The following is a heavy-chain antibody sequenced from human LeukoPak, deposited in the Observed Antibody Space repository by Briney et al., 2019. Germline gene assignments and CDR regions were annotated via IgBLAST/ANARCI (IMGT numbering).Heavy chain of an antibody. V-gene: IGHV3-7*01. CDR1: GFTFSSYW. D-gene: IGHD2-15*01. CDR3: ATCSYFYGMDI. CDR2: IKQDGSEK. J-gene: IGHJ6*02. Sequence: AGGSLRLSCAASGFTFSSYWMSWVRQAPGKGLEWVANIKQDGSEKYYVDSVEGRFTISRDNAKSLLYLQMNSLRAEDTAVYFCATCSYFYGMDIWGQGTTVTVSS.